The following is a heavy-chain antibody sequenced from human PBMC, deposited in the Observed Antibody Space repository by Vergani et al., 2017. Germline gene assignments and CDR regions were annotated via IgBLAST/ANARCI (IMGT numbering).Heavy chain of an antibody. CDR3: ARTMGYVSSWYGSDWFDP. Sequence: QVQLVQSGSELKKPGASLKVSCKASGYTFTSYSINWVRQAPGQGLEWMGIINPSGGSTSYAQKFQGRVTMTRDTSTSTVYMELSSLRSEDTAVYYCARTMGYVSSWYGSDWFDPWGQGTLVTVSS. CDR2: INPSGGST. J-gene: IGHJ5*02. D-gene: IGHD6-13*01. V-gene: IGHV1-46*03. CDR1: GYTFTSYS.